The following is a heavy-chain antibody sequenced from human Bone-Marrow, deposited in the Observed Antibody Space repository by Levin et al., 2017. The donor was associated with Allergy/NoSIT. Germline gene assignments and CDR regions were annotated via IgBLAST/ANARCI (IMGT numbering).Heavy chain of an antibody. CDR3: ASHYSGYDLGEVYYYYMDG. CDR2: IYYSGST. J-gene: IGHJ6*03. Sequence: SETLSLTCTVSGGSISSYYWSWIRQPPGKGLEWIGYIYYSGSTNYNPSLKSRVTISVDTSKNQFSLKLSSVTAADTAVYYCASHYSGYDLGEVYYYYMDGWGKGTTVTVSS. D-gene: IGHD5-12*01. V-gene: IGHV4-59*01. CDR1: GGSISSYY.